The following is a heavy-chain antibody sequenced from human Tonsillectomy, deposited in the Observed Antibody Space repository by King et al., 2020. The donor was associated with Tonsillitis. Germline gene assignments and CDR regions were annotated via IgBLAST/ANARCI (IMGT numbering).Heavy chain of an antibody. CDR3: ARERLYSSGWGIDY. J-gene: IGHJ4*02. D-gene: IGHD6-25*01. Sequence: VQLVESGGGVVQPGRSLRLSCAASGFTFRNYGMHWVRQAPGKGLDWVAVISYDGSRKNYADSVKGRFAISRDNSNSTVYLQVNSLRAEDTALYYCARERLYSSGWGIDYWGLGTPVTVSS. V-gene: IGHV3-33*05. CDR1: GFTFRNYG. CDR2: ISYDGSRK.